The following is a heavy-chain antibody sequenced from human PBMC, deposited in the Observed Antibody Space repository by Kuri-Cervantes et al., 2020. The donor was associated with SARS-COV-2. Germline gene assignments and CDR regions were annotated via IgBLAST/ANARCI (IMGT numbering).Heavy chain of an antibody. D-gene: IGHD6-13*01. CDR1: GGSISSYY. CDR3: ARVDGSWYFFY. J-gene: IGHJ4*02. V-gene: IGHV4-59*12. Sequence: SETLSLTCTVSGGSISSYYWSWIRQPPGKGLEWIGYIYYSGSTNYNPSLKSRVTISVDTSKNQFSLKLSSVTAADTAVYYCARVDGSWYFFYWGQGTLVTVSS. CDR2: IYYSGST.